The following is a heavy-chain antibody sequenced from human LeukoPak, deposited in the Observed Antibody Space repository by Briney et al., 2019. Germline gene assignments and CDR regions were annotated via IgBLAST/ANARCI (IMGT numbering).Heavy chain of an antibody. D-gene: IGHD3-22*01. Sequence: GGSLRLSCAASGFKFDDYGMSWVRQAPGKGLEWVSGINWNGGSTGYADSVKGRFTISRDNAKNSLYLQMNSLRAEDTAVYYCAREKYYYDSSGYYGWFVPWGQGALVTVPS. V-gene: IGHV3-20*04. CDR2: INWNGGST. CDR1: GFKFDDYG. CDR3: AREKYYYDSSGYYGWFVP. J-gene: IGHJ5*02.